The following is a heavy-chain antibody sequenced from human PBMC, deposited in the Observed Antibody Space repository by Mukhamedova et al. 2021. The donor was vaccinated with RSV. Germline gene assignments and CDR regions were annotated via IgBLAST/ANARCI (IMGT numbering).Heavy chain of an antibody. D-gene: IGHD3-3*01. Sequence: WIGEINHSGSTNYNPSLKSRVTISVDTSKNQFSLKLSSVTAADTAVYYCARRGRFLYSFDYWGQGTLV. CDR3: ARRGRFLYSFDY. CDR2: INHSGST. V-gene: IGHV4-34*01. J-gene: IGHJ4*02.